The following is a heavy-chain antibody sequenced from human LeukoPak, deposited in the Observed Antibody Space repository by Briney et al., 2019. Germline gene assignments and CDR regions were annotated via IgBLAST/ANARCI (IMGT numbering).Heavy chain of an antibody. J-gene: IGHJ4*02. CDR3: ARDPLDLASIAAPLDY. D-gene: IGHD6-13*01. Sequence: ASVTVSCKASGYTFTSYGISWVRQAPGQGLEWMGWISAYNGNTNYAQKLQGRVTMTTDTSTSTAYMELRSLRSDDTAVYYCARDPLDLASIAAPLDYWGQGTLVTVSS. CDR1: GYTFTSYG. CDR2: ISAYNGNT. V-gene: IGHV1-18*01.